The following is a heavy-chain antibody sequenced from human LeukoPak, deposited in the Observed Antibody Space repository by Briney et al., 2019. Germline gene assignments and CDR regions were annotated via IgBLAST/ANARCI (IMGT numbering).Heavy chain of an antibody. CDR1: GGTFSSYA. D-gene: IGHD6-6*01. CDR2: IIPIFGTA. Sequence: SVKVSCKASGGTFSSYAISWVRQAPGQGLEWMGGIIPIFGTANYAQKFQGRVTITTDESTSTAYMELSSLRSEDTAVYYCARDSDSSSSDNYYYYYMDVWGKGTTVTVSS. CDR3: ARDSDSSSSDNYYYYYMDV. V-gene: IGHV1-69*05. J-gene: IGHJ6*03.